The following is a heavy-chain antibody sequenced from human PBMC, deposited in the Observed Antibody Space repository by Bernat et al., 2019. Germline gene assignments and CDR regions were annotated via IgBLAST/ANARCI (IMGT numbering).Heavy chain of an antibody. Sequence: QVQLVESGGGVVQPGRSLRLSCAASGFTFSSYGMHWVRQAPGKGLEWVAVIWYDGSNKYYADSVKGRFTISRDNSKNTLYLQMNSLRAEDTAVYYCARIRGYSYGQIDYWGQEPWSPSPQ. CDR1: GFTFSSYG. D-gene: IGHD5-18*01. CDR2: IWYDGSNK. V-gene: IGHV3-33*01. J-gene: IGHJ4*01. CDR3: ARIRGYSYGQIDY.